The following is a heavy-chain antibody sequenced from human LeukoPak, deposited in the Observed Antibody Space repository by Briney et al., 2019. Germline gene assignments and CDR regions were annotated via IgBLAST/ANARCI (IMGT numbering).Heavy chain of an antibody. CDR3: EAGVNGGRNWFDP. D-gene: IGHD2-8*01. CDR1: GFTFSSYG. J-gene: IGHJ5*02. V-gene: IGHV3-30*03. CDR2: ISYDGSNK. Sequence: TGGSLRLSCAASGFTFSSYGMHWVRQAPGKGLEWVAVISYDGSNKYYADSVKGRFTISRDNSKNTLYLQMNSLRAEDTAVYYCEAGVNGGRNWFDPWGQGTLVTVSS.